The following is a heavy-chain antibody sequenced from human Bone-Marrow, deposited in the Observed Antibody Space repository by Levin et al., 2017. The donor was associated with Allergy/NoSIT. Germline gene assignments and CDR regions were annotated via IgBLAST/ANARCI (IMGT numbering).Heavy chain of an antibody. Sequence: QTGGSLRLSCAASGFIFSRYWMTWVRQAPGKGLEWVANIKPDGSEKYYVDSVKGRFTISRDNGKNSLYLQMNSLRAEDTAVYYCARDLLQLWSSDYWGQGTLVTVSS. D-gene: IGHD5-18*01. CDR3: ARDLLQLWSSDY. CDR2: IKPDGSEK. V-gene: IGHV3-7*04. J-gene: IGHJ4*02. CDR1: GFIFSRYW.